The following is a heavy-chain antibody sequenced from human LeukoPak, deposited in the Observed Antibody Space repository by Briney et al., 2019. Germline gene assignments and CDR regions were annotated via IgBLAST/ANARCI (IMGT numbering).Heavy chain of an antibody. D-gene: IGHD6-13*01. CDR1: GFTFRSYA. J-gene: IGHJ4*02. CDR3: ARGRVSPSSSFDY. Sequence: GGSLRLSCAASGFTFRSYAMSWVRQAPGKGLEWVSTIRGSGVATYYADSVKGRFTISRDHSKNTLYLQIDSLRAEDTAVYYCARGRVSPSSSFDYWGQGTLVTVSS. CDR2: IRGSGVAT. V-gene: IGHV3-23*01.